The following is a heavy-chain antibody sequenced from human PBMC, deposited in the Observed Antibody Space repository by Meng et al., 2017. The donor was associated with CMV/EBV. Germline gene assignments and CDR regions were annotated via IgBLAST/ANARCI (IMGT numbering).Heavy chain of an antibody. D-gene: IGHD3-10*01. CDR2: INHSGST. CDR1: GGSFSGYY. V-gene: IGHV4-34*01. Sequence: SETLSLTCAVYGGSFSGYYWSWIRQPPGKGLEWIGEINHSGSTNYNPSLKSRVTISVDTSKNQFSLKLSSVTAADTAVYYCARKITMVRGVISRESWFDYWGRGTLVTVSS. CDR3: ARKITMVRGVISRESWFDY. J-gene: IGHJ4*02.